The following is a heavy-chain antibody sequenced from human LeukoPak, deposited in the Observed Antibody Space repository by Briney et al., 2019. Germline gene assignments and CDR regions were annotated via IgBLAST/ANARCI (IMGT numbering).Heavy chain of an antibody. CDR3: AREDRFGVYFDY. J-gene: IGHJ4*02. CDR1: GGSISSSSYY. V-gene: IGHV4-61*01. D-gene: IGHD3-10*01. Sequence: SETLSLTCTVSGGSISSSSYYWGWIRQPPGKGLEWIGYIYYSGSTNYNPSLKSRVTISVDASKNQFSLKLSSVTAADTAVYYRAREDRFGVYFDYWGQGTLVTVSS. CDR2: IYYSGST.